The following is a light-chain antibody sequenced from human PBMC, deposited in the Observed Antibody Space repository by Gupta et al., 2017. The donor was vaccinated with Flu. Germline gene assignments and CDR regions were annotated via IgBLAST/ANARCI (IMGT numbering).Light chain of an antibody. CDR1: SNDIGDYDC. J-gene: IGLJ3*02. V-gene: IGLV2-14*03. CDR3: ATYASSSSLV. Sequence: QSALTQPASVSGSPGPSITISCTGASNDIGDYDCISWYQQHPDKAPKLIIHGVSNRPPGISNRFSDSKSVSTAALTISGVQTEDEADYYCATYASSSSLVFGGGTKLTVL. CDR2: GVS.